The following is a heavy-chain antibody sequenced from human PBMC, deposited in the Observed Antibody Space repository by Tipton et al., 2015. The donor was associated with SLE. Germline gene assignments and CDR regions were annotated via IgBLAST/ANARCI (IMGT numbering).Heavy chain of an antibody. Sequence: TLSLTCTVSGGSISSGGYYWSWIRQTAGKGLEWIGRIYSSGRTNYNPSLRSRVTISVDTSKNQFSLNLSSVTAADTAVYYCARGRDFRPGPFDYWGQGTLVAVSS. D-gene: IGHD2-21*02. J-gene: IGHJ4*02. V-gene: IGHV4-61*02. CDR1: GGSISSGGYY. CDR3: ARGRDFRPGPFDY. CDR2: IYSSGRT.